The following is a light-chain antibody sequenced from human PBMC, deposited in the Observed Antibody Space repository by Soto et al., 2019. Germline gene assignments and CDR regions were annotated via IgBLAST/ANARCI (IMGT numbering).Light chain of an antibody. CDR3: QQYNNWPQT. Sequence: EIVMTQSPATLSVSPGERANLSCRASQSVSSNLAWYQQKPGQAPRLLIYGASTRATGIPARFSGSGSGTAFTLTISSLQSEDFAVYYCQQYNNWPQTFGQGTKVEIK. CDR2: GAS. V-gene: IGKV3-15*01. J-gene: IGKJ1*01. CDR1: QSVSSN.